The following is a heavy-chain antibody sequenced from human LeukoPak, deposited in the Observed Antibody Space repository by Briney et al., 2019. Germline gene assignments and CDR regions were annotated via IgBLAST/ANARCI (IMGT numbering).Heavy chain of an antibody. J-gene: IGHJ4*02. CDR1: GYTFTGYY. D-gene: IGHD5-18*01. V-gene: IGHV1-2*06. Sequence: ASVKVSCEASGYTFTGYYMHWVRQAPGQGLEWMGRINPNSGGTNYAQKFQGRVTMTRDTSISTAYMELSRLRSDDTAVYYCARGERDTTMATDYWGQGTLVTVSS. CDR2: INPNSGGT. CDR3: ARGERDTTMATDY.